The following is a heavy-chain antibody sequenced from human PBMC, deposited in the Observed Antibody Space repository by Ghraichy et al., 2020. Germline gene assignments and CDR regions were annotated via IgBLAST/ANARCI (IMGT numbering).Heavy chain of an antibody. Sequence: SVKVSCKASGGTFSSYTISWVRQAPGQGIEWMGRIIPILGIANYAQKFQGRVTITADKSTSTAYMELSSLRSEDTAVYYCARDDSSGYYGGWGQGTLVTVSS. CDR2: IIPILGIA. J-gene: IGHJ4*02. CDR1: GGTFSSYT. D-gene: IGHD3-22*01. V-gene: IGHV1-69*04. CDR3: ARDDSSGYYGG.